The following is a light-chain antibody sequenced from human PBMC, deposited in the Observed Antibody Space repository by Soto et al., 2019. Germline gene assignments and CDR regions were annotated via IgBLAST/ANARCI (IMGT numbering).Light chain of an antibody. Sequence: EIVLTQSPGTLSLSPGEGATLSCRASQAVRTNYLAWYQQKPGQAPRLLIYGASARSTGIPDMFSGSGSGTDFTLTISRLEPEDFAVYYCQQYGSSPLTFGGGTKLEIK. J-gene: IGKJ4*01. CDR1: QAVRTNY. V-gene: IGKV3-20*01. CDR3: QQYGSSPLT. CDR2: GAS.